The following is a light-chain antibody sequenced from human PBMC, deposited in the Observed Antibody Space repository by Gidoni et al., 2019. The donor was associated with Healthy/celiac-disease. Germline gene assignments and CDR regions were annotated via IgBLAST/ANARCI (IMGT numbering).Light chain of an antibody. CDR2: EVS. V-gene: IGLV2-14*01. J-gene: IGLJ2*01. CDR3: SSYTSSSTLQ. CDR1: SSDVGGYNY. Sequence: QSALTQPASVSGSPGQSLTISCTGTSSDVGGYNYVSWYQQHPGKAPKLMIYEVSNRPSRVSNRFSGSKSGNTASLTISGLQAEDEADYYCSSYTSSSTLQFGGGTKLTVL.